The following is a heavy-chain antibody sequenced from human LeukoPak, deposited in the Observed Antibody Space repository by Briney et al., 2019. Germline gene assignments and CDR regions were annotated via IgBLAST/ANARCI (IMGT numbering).Heavy chain of an antibody. V-gene: IGHV4-34*01. J-gene: IGHJ4*02. D-gene: IGHD4/OR15-4a*01. CDR1: GGSFSGYY. Sequence: SETLSLTCAVYGGSFSGYYWSWIRQPPGKGLEWIGEINHSGSTNYNPSLKSRVTISVDTSKNQFSLKLSSVTAADTAVYYCARWKSANYYDYWGQGTLVTVSS. CDR3: ARWKSANYYDY. CDR2: INHSGST.